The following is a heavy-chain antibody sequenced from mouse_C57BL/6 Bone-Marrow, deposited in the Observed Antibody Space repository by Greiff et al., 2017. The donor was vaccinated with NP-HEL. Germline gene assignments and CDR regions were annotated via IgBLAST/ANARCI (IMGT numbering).Heavy chain of an antibody. CDR2: ISYDGSN. V-gene: IGHV3-6*01. J-gene: IGHJ1*03. D-gene: IGHD2-12*01. Sequence: EVKLQESGPGLVKPSQSLSLTCSVTGYSITSGYYWNWIRQFPGNKLEWMGYISYDGSNNYNPSLKNRISITRDTSKNQFFLKLNSVTTEDTATYYCARDIRRPYWYFDVWGTGTTVTVSS. CDR3: ARDIRRPYWYFDV. CDR1: GYSITSGYY.